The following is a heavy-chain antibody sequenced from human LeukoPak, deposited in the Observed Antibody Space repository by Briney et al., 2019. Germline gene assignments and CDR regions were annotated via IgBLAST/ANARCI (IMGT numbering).Heavy chain of an antibody. Sequence: PGASVKVSCKASGYTFTSYAMHWVRQAPGQRLEWMGWINAGNGNTKYSQKFQGRVTITRDTSASTAYMELSSLRSEDTAVYYCARGSISGVATIELDFDYWGQGTLVTVSS. CDR3: ARGSISGVATIELDFDY. D-gene: IGHD5-12*01. V-gene: IGHV1-3*01. CDR2: INAGNGNT. CDR1: GYTFTSYA. J-gene: IGHJ4*02.